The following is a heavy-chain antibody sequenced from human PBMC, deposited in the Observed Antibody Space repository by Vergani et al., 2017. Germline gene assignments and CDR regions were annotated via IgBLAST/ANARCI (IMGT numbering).Heavy chain of an antibody. V-gene: IGHV4-59*06. CDR1: GGSISSYY. CDR2: IYYSGCT. Sequence: QVQLQESGPGLVKPSETLSLTCTVSGGSISSYYWSWIRQPPGKGLEWIGYIYYSGCTYYNPSLKSRVTISVYTSKNQFSLKLSSVTAADTAVCYWAMDMGITMVRGVMSYYGMDVWGQGTTVTVSS. J-gene: IGHJ6*02. CDR3: AMDMGITMVRGVMSYYGMDV. D-gene: IGHD3-10*01.